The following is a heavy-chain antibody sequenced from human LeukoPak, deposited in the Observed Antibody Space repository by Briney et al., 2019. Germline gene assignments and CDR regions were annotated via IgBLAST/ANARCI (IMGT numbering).Heavy chain of an antibody. J-gene: IGHJ4*02. V-gene: IGHV3-23*01. CDR2: IGDNGDST. CDR3: AKYDYGGNPNEYYFDY. D-gene: IGHD4-23*01. Sequence: GGSLRLSCAASGFTFSSYAMSWVRQAPGKGLEWFSTIGDNGDSTYYADSVKGRFTISRDNSKNTLDLQMNSLRAQDTAVYYCAKYDYGGNPNEYYFDYWGQGTLVTVSS. CDR1: GFTFSSYA.